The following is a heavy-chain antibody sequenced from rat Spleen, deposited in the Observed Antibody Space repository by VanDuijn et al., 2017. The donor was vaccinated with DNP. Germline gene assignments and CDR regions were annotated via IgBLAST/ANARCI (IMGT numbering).Heavy chain of an antibody. CDR3: ARDLLRWRRGFAY. J-gene: IGHJ3*01. CDR2: IWNNGGT. D-gene: IGHD1-11*01. Sequence: QEQLKESGPGLVQPSQTLSLTCTVAGFSLTSNSVHWVRQPPGKGLEWMGVIWNNGGTRYNSVLKSRLSISKDTSTSQVFLKMDSLQTDDTATYYCARDLLRWRRGFAYWGQGTLVTVSS. V-gene: IGHV2-41*01. CDR1: GFSLTSNS.